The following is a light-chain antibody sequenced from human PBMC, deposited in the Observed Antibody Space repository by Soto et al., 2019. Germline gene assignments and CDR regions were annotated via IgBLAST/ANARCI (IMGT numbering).Light chain of an antibody. Sequence: EIVLTQSPGTLSLSPGERATLSCRASQSVSSNYLAWYQQKPGQAPRPLIYGASSRATGIPDRFRGSGAGKDLSITSSGLEPECFTVYYCKKYGSSPITFGQGTRLEIK. CDR1: QSVSSNY. V-gene: IGKV3-20*01. CDR2: GAS. CDR3: KKYGSSPIT. J-gene: IGKJ5*01.